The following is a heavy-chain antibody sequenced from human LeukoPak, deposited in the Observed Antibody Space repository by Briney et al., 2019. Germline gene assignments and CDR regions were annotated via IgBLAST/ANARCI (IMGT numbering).Heavy chain of an antibody. CDR3: GVATVRLPNYYGMDV. V-gene: IGHV1-69*13. CDR2: IIPIFGTA. Sequence: SVKVSFKASGGTFSSYAISWVRQAPGQGLEWMGGIIPIFGTANYAQKFQGRVTITADESTSTAYMELSSLRSEDTAVYYCGVATVRLPNYYGMDVWGQGTTVTVSS. J-gene: IGHJ6*02. CDR1: GGTFSSYA. D-gene: IGHD5-12*01.